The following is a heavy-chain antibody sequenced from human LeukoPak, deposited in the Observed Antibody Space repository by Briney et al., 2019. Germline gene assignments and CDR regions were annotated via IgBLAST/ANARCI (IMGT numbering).Heavy chain of an antibody. CDR3: AKDSPSYYDILTGYYKEGDY. D-gene: IGHD3-9*01. Sequence: GGSLRLSCAASGFTVSSNYMSWVRQAPGKGLEWVSVIYSGGSTYYADSVKGRFTISRDNSKNTLYLQMNSLRAEDTAVYYCAKDSPSYYDILTGYYKEGDYWGQGTLVTVSS. J-gene: IGHJ4*02. V-gene: IGHV3-66*01. CDR2: IYSGGST. CDR1: GFTVSSNY.